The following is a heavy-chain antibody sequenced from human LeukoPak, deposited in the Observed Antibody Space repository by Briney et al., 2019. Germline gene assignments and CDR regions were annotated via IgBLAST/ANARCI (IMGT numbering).Heavy chain of an antibody. CDR2: ISSSSSYI. Sequence: PGGSLRLSCAASGFTFSSYSMNWVRQAPGKGLEWVSSISSSSSYIYYADSVKGRFTISRDNAKNSLYLQMNSLRAEDTAVYYXXXXXXXXXXXXXVDAFDIWGQGTMVTVSS. J-gene: IGHJ3*02. V-gene: IGHV3-21*01. CDR1: GFTFSSYS. CDR3: XXXXXXXXXXXXVDAFDI.